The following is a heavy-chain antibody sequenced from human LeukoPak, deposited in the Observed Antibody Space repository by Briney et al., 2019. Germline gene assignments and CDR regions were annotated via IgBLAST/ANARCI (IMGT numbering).Heavy chain of an antibody. D-gene: IGHD3-22*01. CDR1: GYTFANYG. J-gene: IGHJ4*02. CDR3: ARGFSPRRNYDSSGYYSYHFDS. Sequence: GASVKVSCKASGYTFANYGIIWVRQAPGQGLEWMGWISAYNGYTNYAQNLQGRVTMTTDTSTSTAYMELRSLISDDTAVYFCARGFSPRRNYDSSGYYSYHFDSWGQGTLVTVSS. CDR2: ISAYNGYT. V-gene: IGHV1-18*01.